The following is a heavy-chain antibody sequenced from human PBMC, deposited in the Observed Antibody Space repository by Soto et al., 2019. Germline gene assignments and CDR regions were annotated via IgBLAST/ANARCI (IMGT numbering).Heavy chain of an antibody. J-gene: IGHJ4*02. D-gene: IGHD3-22*01. CDR3: ARVPYYYDSSGYNCYFDY. CDR1: GGTFSSYT. CDR2: IIPILGIA. Sequence: QVQLVQSGAEVKKPGSSVKVSCKASGGTFSSYTISWVRQAPGQGLEWMGRIIPILGIANYAQKFQGRVTITADKSTSTAYMELSSLRSEDTAVYYCARVPYYYDSSGYNCYFDYWGQGTLVTVSS. V-gene: IGHV1-69*02.